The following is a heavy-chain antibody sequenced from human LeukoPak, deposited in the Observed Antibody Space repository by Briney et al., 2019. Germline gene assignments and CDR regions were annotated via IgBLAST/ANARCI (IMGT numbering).Heavy chain of an antibody. CDR1: GYTLTELS. D-gene: IGHD1-14*01. V-gene: IGHV1-24*01. Sequence: PVASVKVSCKVSGYTLTELSMHWVRQAPGKGLEWMGGFDPEDGETIYAQKFQGRVTMTEDTSIDTAYVELSSLRSEDTAVYYCATDPNTEGSLGAFDIWGQGTMVTVSS. CDR3: ATDPNTEGSLGAFDI. J-gene: IGHJ3*02. CDR2: FDPEDGET.